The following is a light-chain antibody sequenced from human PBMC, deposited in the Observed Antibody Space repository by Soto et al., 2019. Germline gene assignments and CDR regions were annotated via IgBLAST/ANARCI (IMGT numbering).Light chain of an antibody. Sequence: QSALTQPASVSGSPGQSITISCTGTNRDVGSFNLVSWYQHHPGKAPELIIYEVSERPSGVSNRFFGSKSANTASLTISGLQAEDEADYYCCSYAGRSTLVFGGGTKLTAL. CDR2: EVS. CDR3: CSYAGRSTLV. CDR1: NRDVGSFNL. J-gene: IGLJ2*01. V-gene: IGLV2-23*02.